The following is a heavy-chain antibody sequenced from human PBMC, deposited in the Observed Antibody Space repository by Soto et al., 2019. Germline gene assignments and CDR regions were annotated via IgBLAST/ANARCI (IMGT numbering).Heavy chain of an antibody. V-gene: IGHV1-18*04. Sequence: ASVKVSCKATGYIFNIYGITWVRQAPGQGLEWMGWTSAHNGNTNYAQKVQDRLTIITDTSTSTAYMELRSLTPDDTAVYYCARGLSSDVEWNWFDHWGQGTLVTVSS. CDR1: GYIFNIYG. J-gene: IGHJ5*02. CDR3: ARGLSSDVEWNWFDH. CDR2: TSAHNGNT. D-gene: IGHD6-19*01.